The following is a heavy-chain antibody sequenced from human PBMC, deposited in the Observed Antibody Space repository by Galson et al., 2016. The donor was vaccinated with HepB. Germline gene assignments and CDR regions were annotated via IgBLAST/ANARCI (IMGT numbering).Heavy chain of an antibody. CDR2: MYPADSDT. CDR3: ARVSDYTFGFDY. D-gene: IGHD5-18*01. V-gene: IGHV5-51*01. J-gene: IGHJ4*02. CDR1: GYTFSSHW. Sequence: QSGAEVKKPGESLKISCKGSGYTFSSHWIGWVRQMPGKGLEFMGIMYPADSDTTYSPSFQGQVTISVDKSIGTAYLQWSSLKASDTAMYYCARVSDYTFGFDYWGQGTLVSVSS.